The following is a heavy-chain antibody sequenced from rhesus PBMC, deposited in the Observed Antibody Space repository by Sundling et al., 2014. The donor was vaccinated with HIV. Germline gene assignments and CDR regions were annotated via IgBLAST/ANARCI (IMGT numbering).Heavy chain of an antibody. V-gene: IGHV4-169*01. CDR3: CESPTFLILFINYFDV. CDR1: GGSFSNSY. CDR2: IYGSGSST. Sequence: QLQLQESGPGLVKPSETLSVTCSVSGGSFSNSYWSWIRQAPGKGLEWIGYIYGSGSSTNYSPSLKSRVTLSIDTSQSHLSLKLSSVTAADTAVYYCCESPTFLILFINYFDVWAGSPGHRLL. J-gene: IGHJ5-1*01. D-gene: IGHD3-3*01.